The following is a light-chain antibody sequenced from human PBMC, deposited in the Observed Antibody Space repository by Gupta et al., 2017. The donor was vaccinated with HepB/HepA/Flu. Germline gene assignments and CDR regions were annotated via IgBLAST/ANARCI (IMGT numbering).Light chain of an antibody. V-gene: IGKV1-33*01. CDR3: QKANYVPIT. Sequence: DNQMTQSPSSLSASVGDRVTITCQASQDINIFLNWYQQKRGKAPSLLIYDAAALEEGVQSRFSGSGSGTHFTFTISSLQPEDVATYYCQKANYVPITFGGGTKVEIK. J-gene: IGKJ4*01. CDR2: DAA. CDR1: QDINIF.